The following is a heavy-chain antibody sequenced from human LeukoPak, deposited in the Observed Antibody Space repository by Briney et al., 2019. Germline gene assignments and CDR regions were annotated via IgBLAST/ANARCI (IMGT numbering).Heavy chain of an antibody. V-gene: IGHV3-23*01. CDR3: AKWGDYDVLSGYYVSDY. CDR2: ITGSGGNT. J-gene: IGHJ4*02. Sequence: GASLRLSCAASGFTFSNYAMSWVRQAPGKGLEWVSTITGSGGNTYYADSVKGRFTISRDNSKNTVFLQMNSLRAEDTAVYYCAKWGDYDVLSGYYVSDYWGQGTLVTVSS. CDR1: GFTFSNYA. D-gene: IGHD3-9*01.